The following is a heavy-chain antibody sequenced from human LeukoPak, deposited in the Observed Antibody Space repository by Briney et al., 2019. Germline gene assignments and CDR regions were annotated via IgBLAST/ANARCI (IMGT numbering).Heavy chain of an antibody. Sequence: SETLSLTCTVSGDSISSRSYYWGWIRQPPGKGPEWIGSIYYSGSTYYNPSLKSRVTMSVDTSNNQFSLKLGSVTAADTAVYYCARHSGSGSYYVPFDYWGQGTLVTVSS. CDR2: IYYSGST. CDR1: GDSISSRSYY. J-gene: IGHJ4*02. D-gene: IGHD1-26*01. V-gene: IGHV4-39*01. CDR3: ARHSGSGSYYVPFDY.